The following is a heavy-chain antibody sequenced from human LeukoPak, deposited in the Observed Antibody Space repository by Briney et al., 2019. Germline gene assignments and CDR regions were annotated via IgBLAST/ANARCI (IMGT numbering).Heavy chain of an antibody. D-gene: IGHD2/OR15-2a*01. CDR3: AKDPPSSGTTFDY. J-gene: IGHJ4*02. Sequence: GGSLRLSCAASGFTFSSYAMSWVRQAPGMGLEWVSTSSGNGGATYYADSVKGRFTISRDNSKNTLYLQMNSLRAEDTAVYYCAKDPPSSGTTFDYWGQGTLVTVSS. V-gene: IGHV3-23*01. CDR2: SSGNGGAT. CDR1: GFTFSSYA.